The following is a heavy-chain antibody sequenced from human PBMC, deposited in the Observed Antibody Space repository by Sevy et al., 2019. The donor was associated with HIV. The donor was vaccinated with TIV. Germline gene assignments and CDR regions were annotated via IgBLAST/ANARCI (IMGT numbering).Heavy chain of an antibody. CDR1: GFTFSNYG. Sequence: GGSLRLSCAASGFTFSNYGMHWVRQAPGKGLEWVAVISYDGSNKYYVDSVKGRFTISRDNPKNTLYLQMNGLRGEDTAVYYCAKDLADTVLVDYFDYWGQGPLVTVSS. CDR2: ISYDGSNK. CDR3: AKDLADTVLVDYFDY. J-gene: IGHJ4*02. V-gene: IGHV3-30*18. D-gene: IGHD5-18*01.